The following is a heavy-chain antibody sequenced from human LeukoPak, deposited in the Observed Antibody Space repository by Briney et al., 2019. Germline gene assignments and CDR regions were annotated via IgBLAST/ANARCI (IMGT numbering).Heavy chain of an antibody. V-gene: IGHV3-23*01. CDR1: GFTFSSYA. Sequence: GGSLRLSCAASGFTFSSYAMSWVRQAPGKGLEWVSAISDSGGSTYYADSVKGRLTISRDNSKNTLYLQVNSLRAGDTAVYYCARACNGGSCYLAAFDIWGQGTMVTVSS. D-gene: IGHD2-15*01. J-gene: IGHJ3*02. CDR3: ARACNGGSCYLAAFDI. CDR2: ISDSGGST.